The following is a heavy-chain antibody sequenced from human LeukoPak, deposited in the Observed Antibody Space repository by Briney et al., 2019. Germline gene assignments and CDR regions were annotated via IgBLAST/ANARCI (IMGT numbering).Heavy chain of an antibody. V-gene: IGHV3-30*03. CDR2: ISYDGSNK. CDR1: GFTFNSYG. J-gene: IGHJ4*02. CDR3: ATDHGFHYGAYFDY. Sequence: GGSLRLSCAASGFTFNSYGMHWVRQAPGKGLEWVAVISYDGSNKYSADSVKGRFTISRDNSKNTLHLQMNSLRAEDTAVYYCATDHGFHYGAYFDYWGQGTLVTVSS. D-gene: IGHD4-17*01.